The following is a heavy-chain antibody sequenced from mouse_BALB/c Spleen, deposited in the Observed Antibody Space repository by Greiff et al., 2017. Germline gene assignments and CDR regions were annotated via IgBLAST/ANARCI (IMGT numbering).Heavy chain of an antibody. Sequence: EVKLMESGGGLVQPGASRKLSCAASGFTFSSFGMHWVRQAPEKGLEWVAYISSGSSTIYYADTVKGRFTISRDNPKNTLFLQMTSLRSEDTAMYYCARYGSSFDYWGQGTTLTVSS. CDR2: ISSGSSTI. J-gene: IGHJ2*01. D-gene: IGHD1-1*01. V-gene: IGHV5-17*02. CDR3: ARYGSSFDY. CDR1: GFTFSSFG.